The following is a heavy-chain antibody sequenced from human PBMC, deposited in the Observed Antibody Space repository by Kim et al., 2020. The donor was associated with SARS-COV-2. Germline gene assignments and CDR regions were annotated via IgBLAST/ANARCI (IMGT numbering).Heavy chain of an antibody. CDR1: GGSISSGGYY. D-gene: IGHD3-10*01. CDR3: ARSGGFGELYYYYGMDV. J-gene: IGHJ6*02. V-gene: IGHV4-31*03. CDR2: IYYSGST. Sequence: SETLSLTCTVSGGSISSGGYYWSWIRQHPGKGLEWIGYIYYSGSTYYNPSLKSRVTISVDTSKNQFSLKLSSVTAADTAVYYCARSGGFGELYYYYGMDVWGQGTTVTVSS.